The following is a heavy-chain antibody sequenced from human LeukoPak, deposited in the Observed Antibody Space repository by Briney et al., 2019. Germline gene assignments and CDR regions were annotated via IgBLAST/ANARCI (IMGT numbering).Heavy chain of an antibody. D-gene: IGHD5-18*01. CDR2: ISSSSSYI. J-gene: IGHJ6*03. CDR1: GFTFSSYS. Sequence: PGGSLRLSCAASGFTFSSYSMNWVRQAPGKGLEWVSSISSSSSYIYYADSVKGRFTISRDNAKNSLYLQMNSLRAEDTAVYYCARGYSYGSTYYYYYMDVWGKGTTVTVSS. CDR3: ARGYSYGSTYYYYYMDV. V-gene: IGHV3-21*01.